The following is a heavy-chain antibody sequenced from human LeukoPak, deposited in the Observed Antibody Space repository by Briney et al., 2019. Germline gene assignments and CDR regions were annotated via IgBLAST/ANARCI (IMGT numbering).Heavy chain of an antibody. J-gene: IGHJ4*02. CDR3: VTHRPSRGIY. CDR2: IKTETDGGTT. V-gene: IGHV3-15*01. Sequence: GGSVRLSCAASGFPFNDAWMSWVRQAPGKGLEWVGQIKTETDGGTTDYAAPVKGRFTISRDDSKNTLYLQMNSLKTEDTAVYYCVTHRPSRGIYWVQATMVTVSS. D-gene: IGHD6-6*01. CDR1: GFPFNDAW.